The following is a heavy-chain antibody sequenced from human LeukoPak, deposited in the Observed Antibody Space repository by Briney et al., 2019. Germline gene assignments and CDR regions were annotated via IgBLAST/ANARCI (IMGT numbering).Heavy chain of an antibody. CDR2: INWDGAST. J-gene: IGHJ6*03. V-gene: IGHV3-20*04. CDR3: GRVHCSTNSCYDYYDYYMDV. Sequence: RSGGSLRLSCAASGFRFDDYSMNWVRHVPGKGLEWVAGINWDGASTGYRDSMKGRFTISRDNGKNSLYLQMNSPRVEDTAVYYCGRVHCSTNSCYDYYDYYMDVSGKGTTVTVSS. D-gene: IGHD2-2*01. CDR1: GFRFDDYS.